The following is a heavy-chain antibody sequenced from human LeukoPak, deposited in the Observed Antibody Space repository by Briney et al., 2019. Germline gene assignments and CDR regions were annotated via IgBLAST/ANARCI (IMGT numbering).Heavy chain of an antibody. V-gene: IGHV3-30*18. CDR3: AKDSYDRSGYYYYYFAY. J-gene: IGHJ4*02. CDR1: GFTFSSSG. Sequence: GGSLRLSCADSGFTFSSSGMHWVRQAPGKGLEWVAVISYDGSNKYYADSVKGRFTISRDNSKNTLYLQMNSLRAGDTAVYYCAKDSYDRSGYYYYYFAYWGQGTQVTVSS. D-gene: IGHD3-22*01. CDR2: ISYDGSNK.